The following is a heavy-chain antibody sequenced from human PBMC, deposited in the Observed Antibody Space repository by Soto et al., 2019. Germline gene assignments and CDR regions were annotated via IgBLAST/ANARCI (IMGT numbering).Heavy chain of an antibody. CDR2: IIPILGIA. J-gene: IGHJ6*03. Sequence: QVQLVQSGAEVQKPGSSVKVSCKASGGTFSSYTISWVRQAPGQGLEWMGRIIPILGIANYAQKFQGRVTITADKSTSTAYMELSSLRSEDTAVYYCARNQLPSHNYYYYYMDVWGKGTTVTVSS. V-gene: IGHV1-69*02. D-gene: IGHD2-2*01. CDR1: GGTFSSYT. CDR3: ARNQLPSHNYYYYYMDV.